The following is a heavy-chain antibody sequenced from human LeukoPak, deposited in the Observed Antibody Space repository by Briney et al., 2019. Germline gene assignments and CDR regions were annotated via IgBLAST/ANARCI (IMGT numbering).Heavy chain of an antibody. D-gene: IGHD6-19*01. CDR3: ARGGYSSGWYVSYYFDY. Sequence: PGGSLRLSCAASGFTFSDYYTRWTRQAPGEGLEWVSYISSSGSTIYYADSVKGRFTISRDNAKNSLYLQMSSLRAEDTAVYYCARGGYSSGWYVSYYFDYWGQGTLVTVSS. CDR2: ISSSGSTI. CDR1: GFTFSDYY. J-gene: IGHJ4*02. V-gene: IGHV3-11*01.